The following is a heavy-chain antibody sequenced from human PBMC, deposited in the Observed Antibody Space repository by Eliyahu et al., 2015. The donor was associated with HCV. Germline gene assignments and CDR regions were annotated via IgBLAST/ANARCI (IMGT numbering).Heavy chain of an antibody. CDR3: ARDGSELLFWGENYHWFDP. Sequence: QVQLVQSGAEVKKPGASVKVSCKXSGYXFLNYXXPWVRQAPGQGLEWVGWVSPYNGNTNYAQKVQGRVTMTTDTSTSTAYMELRSLKSDDTAVYYCARDGSELLFWGENYHWFDPWGQGTLVTVSS. CDR1: GYXFLNYX. CDR2: VSPYNGNT. D-gene: IGHD3-10*01. J-gene: IGHJ5*02. V-gene: IGHV1-18*04.